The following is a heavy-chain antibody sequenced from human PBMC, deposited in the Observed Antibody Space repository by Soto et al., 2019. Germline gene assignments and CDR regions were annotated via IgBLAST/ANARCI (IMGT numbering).Heavy chain of an antibody. J-gene: IGHJ4*02. CDR1: GFTLSNYW. CDR3: ARDGGRGYDFEY. V-gene: IGHV3-7*01. CDR2: IKYDGSEK. Sequence: EVQLVDSGGGLVQPGGSLRLSCAASGFTLSNYWMSWVRQAPGKGLEWVANIKYDGSEKYYVDSVKGRFTISRDNAENSLILQMNGLRAEDTAVYYCARDGGRGYDFEYWGQGTLVTVSS. D-gene: IGHD5-12*01.